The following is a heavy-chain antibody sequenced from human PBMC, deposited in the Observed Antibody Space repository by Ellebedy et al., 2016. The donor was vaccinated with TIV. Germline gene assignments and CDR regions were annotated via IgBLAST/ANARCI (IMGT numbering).Heavy chain of an antibody. CDR1: GFTFTASP. J-gene: IGHJ4*02. V-gene: IGHV3-23*01. Sequence: PGGSLRLSCAASGFTFTASPLRRVRKAPGKGLEWVAEITYRGATTISADSVRGRFTISRDNSKNTLYLQLSSLRVEDTALYYCAKDVRVTFSYFDYWGQGILVTVSS. CDR2: ITYRGATT. D-gene: IGHD3-3*02. CDR3: AKDVRVTFSYFDY.